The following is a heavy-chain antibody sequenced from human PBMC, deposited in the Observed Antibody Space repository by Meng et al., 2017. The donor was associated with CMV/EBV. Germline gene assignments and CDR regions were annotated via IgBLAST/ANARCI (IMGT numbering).Heavy chain of an antibody. CDR3: ASSQQLAEKHFDY. V-gene: IGHV1-2*02. D-gene: IGHD6-13*01. Sequence: ASVKVSCKASGYTFTDYYMHWVRQVPGQGLEWMGWISPNSGGTNYAQKFQGRVTMTRDTSISTAYMELSRLRSDDTAVYYCASSQQLAEKHFDYWGQGTLVTVSS. J-gene: IGHJ4*02. CDR2: ISPNSGGT. CDR1: GYTFTDYY.